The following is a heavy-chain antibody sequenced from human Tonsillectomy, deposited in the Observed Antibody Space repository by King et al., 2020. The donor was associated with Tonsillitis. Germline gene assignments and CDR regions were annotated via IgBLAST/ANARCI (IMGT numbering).Heavy chain of an antibody. V-gene: IGHV4-39*01. CDR2: SYFSGST. D-gene: IGHD5-18*01. CDR1: GGSISSSSYD. CDR3: ARHVGYSYPFDY. Sequence: QLQESGPGLVKPSETLSLTCTVSGGSISSSSYDWGWIRQPPGKGLEWIGSSYFSGSTYQNPSLKSRVTISVDTSKNQVSLKLSSVTAADTAVYYCARHVGYSYPFDYWGQGTLVTVSS. J-gene: IGHJ4*02.